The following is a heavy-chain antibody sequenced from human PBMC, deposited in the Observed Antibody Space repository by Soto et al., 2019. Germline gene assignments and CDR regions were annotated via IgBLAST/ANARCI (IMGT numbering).Heavy chain of an antibody. CDR2: IKTRSEGEAT. D-gene: IGHD2-15*01. V-gene: IGHV3-15*07. CDR1: DFSISNAW. Sequence: EVQLVESGGGLVKPGGSLRLSCAASDFSISNAWMNWVRQAPGKGLEWVGRIKTRSEGEATDYAAPLKDRFTISRDDSKNTLFLQMNSLKTEDTAVYYCTTGSVEGVWGQGATVIVS. J-gene: IGHJ6*02. CDR3: TTGSVEGV.